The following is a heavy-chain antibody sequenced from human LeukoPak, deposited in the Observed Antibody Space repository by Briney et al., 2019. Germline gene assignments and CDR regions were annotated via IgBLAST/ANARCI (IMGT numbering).Heavy chain of an antibody. Sequence: GGSLRLSCTASGFTFTRNCMHWVRQAPGKGLEWVAAIPHDGSSALYADSVKGRVIISRDNSKNTQYLQMNNLRIEDSAVYYCATGSDFYYDSWGQGILVIVSS. CDR1: GFTFTRNC. D-gene: IGHD1-26*01. J-gene: IGHJ5*01. V-gene: IGHV3-30-3*01. CDR2: IPHDGSSA. CDR3: ATGSDFYYDS.